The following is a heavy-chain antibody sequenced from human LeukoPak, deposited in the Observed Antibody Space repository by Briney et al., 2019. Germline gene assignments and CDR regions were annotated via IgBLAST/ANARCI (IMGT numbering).Heavy chain of an antibody. D-gene: IGHD1-26*01. CDR2: IRYDGSKK. CDR1: GFTFSSYG. CDR3: ARGGSYLSAFDI. V-gene: IGHV3-30*02. Sequence: AGGSLRLSCAASGFTFSSYGMHWVRQAPGKGLEWVAFIRYDGSKKYYADSVKGRFTISRDNSKNTLYLQMNSLRGEDTAVYYCARGGSYLSAFDIWGQGTMVTVSS. J-gene: IGHJ3*02.